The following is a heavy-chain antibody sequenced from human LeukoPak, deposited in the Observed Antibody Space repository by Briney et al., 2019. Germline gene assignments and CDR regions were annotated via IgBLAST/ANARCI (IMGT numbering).Heavy chain of an antibody. CDR1: GGSISSYY. J-gene: IGHJ5*02. CDR3: ASWGERKGPRYSSGWHNWFDP. Sequence: SETLSLTCTVSGGSISSYYWSWIRQPPGKGLEWIGYIYYSGSTNYNPSLKSRVTISVDTSKNQFSLKLGSVTAADTAVYYRASWGERKGPRYSSGWHNWFDPWGQGTLVTVSS. D-gene: IGHD6-19*01. CDR2: IYYSGST. V-gene: IGHV4-59*01.